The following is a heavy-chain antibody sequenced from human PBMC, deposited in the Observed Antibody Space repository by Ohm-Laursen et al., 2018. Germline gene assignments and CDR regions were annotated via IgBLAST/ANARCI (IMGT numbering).Heavy chain of an antibody. CDR2: IWSDERNA. CDR1: GFTFNSYG. CDR3: SNFDY. V-gene: IGHV3-33*01. Sequence: SLRLSCAALGFTFNSYGMHWVRQTPGKGLEWVAVIWSDERNAYYADSVKGRFTISRDNSKNTLYLQMNSLRAEDTAVYYCSNFDYWGQGTLVTVSS. D-gene: IGHD6-13*01. J-gene: IGHJ4*02.